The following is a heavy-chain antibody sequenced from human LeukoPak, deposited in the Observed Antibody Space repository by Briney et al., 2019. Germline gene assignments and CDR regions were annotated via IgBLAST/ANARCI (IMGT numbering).Heavy chain of an antibody. V-gene: IGHV4-34*01. J-gene: IGHJ6*03. CDR1: GGSFSGYY. CDR2: INHSGST. Sequence: SETLSLTCAVYGGSFSGYYWSWIRQPPGKGLEWIGEINHSGSTNYNPSLKSRVTISVDTSKNQFSLKLSSVTAADTAVYYCARGGGTMVRGVLLNSYYYYMDVWGKGTTVTVSS. CDR3: ARGGGTMVRGVLLNSYYYYMDV. D-gene: IGHD3-10*01.